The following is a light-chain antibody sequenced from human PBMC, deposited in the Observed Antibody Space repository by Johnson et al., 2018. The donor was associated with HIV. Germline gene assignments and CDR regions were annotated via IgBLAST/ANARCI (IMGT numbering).Light chain of an antibody. CDR3: GTWDSSLSSGI. J-gene: IGLJ1*01. CDR1: SSNIGKNY. V-gene: IGLV1-51*02. Sequence: QSLLTQPPSMSAAPGQKVTISCSGSSSNIGKNYVSWYQHLPGTAPKLLIYEDNKRPSGIPDRFSGSKSATSATLGITGLQTGDEADYYCGTWDSSLSSGIFGTGTKVTVL. CDR2: EDN.